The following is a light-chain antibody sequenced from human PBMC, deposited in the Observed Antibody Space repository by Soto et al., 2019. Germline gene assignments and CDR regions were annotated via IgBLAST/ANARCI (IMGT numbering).Light chain of an antibody. CDR1: QTIIDY. Sequence: DIQMTQSPSPLSASVGDRVTITCRASQTIIDYLNWYQQKPGKPPNLLIYGASRLQSGVPSRFSGGGSGTQFTLTISSLQPEDFATYYCQQSFSFPFTFGQGTKVEI. CDR2: GAS. J-gene: IGKJ2*01. V-gene: IGKV1-39*01. CDR3: QQSFSFPFT.